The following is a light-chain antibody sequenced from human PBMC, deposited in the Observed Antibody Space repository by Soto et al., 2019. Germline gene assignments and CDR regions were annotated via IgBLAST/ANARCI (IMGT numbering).Light chain of an antibody. J-gene: IGKJ1*01. CDR3: QQYNSYSQT. Sequence: TQSPSTLPTCLGDSVPITCGANQSISTWLAWYQQKPGKAPNLLIYKASRLESGVPSRFSGSGSGTEFTLTISSLQPDDFATYYCQQYNSYSQTFGQGTKVDIK. CDR2: KAS. V-gene: IGKV1-5*03. CDR1: QSISTW.